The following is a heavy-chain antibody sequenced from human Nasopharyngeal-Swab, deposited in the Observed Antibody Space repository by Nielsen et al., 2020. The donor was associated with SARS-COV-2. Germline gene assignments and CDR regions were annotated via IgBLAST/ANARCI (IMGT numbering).Heavy chain of an antibody. CDR2: INHSGST. D-gene: IGHD3-22*01. J-gene: IGHJ4*02. CDR1: GGSFSGYY. CDR3: ARVDYYDSSGSGIFYFDY. V-gene: IGHV4-34*01. Sequence: SETLSLTCAVYGGSFSGYYWSWIRQPPGKGLEWIGEINHSGSTNYNPSLKSRVTISVDTSKNQFSLKLSSVTAADTAVYYCARVDYYDSSGSGIFYFDYWGQGTLVTVSS.